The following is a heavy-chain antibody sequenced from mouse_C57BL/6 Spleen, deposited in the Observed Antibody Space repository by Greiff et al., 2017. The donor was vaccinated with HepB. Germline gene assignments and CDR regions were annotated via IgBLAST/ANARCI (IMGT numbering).Heavy chain of an antibody. CDR2: IDPSDSYT. CDR3: AIFSFYYGSSYGYFDY. Sequence: QVQLQQPGAELVKPGASVKLSCKASGYTFTSYWMQWVKQRPGQGLEWIGEIDPSDSYTNYNQKFKGKATLTVDTSSSTAYMQLSSLTSEDSAVYYCAIFSFYYGSSYGYFDYWGQGTTLTVSS. D-gene: IGHD1-1*01. J-gene: IGHJ2*01. V-gene: IGHV1-50*01. CDR1: GYTFTSYW.